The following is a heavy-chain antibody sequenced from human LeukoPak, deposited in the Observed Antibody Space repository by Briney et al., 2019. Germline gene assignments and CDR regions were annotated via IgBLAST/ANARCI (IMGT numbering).Heavy chain of an antibody. CDR3: AKRPSGYVDYVTYFDY. J-gene: IGHJ4*02. D-gene: IGHD4-17*01. CDR1: GFNFISYG. V-gene: IGHV3-30*18. CDR2: ISDDGRNK. Sequence: GGSLRLSCAASGFNFISYGMHWVRQAPGKGLEWVGVISDDGRNKKYADSVKGRFTTSRDNSKDTLYMQMNSVREEDTAVYYYAKRPSGYVDYVTYFDYWGQGTLVTVSS.